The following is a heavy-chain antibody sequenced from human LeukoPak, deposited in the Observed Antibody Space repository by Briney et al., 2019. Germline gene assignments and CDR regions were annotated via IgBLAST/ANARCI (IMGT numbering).Heavy chain of an antibody. D-gene: IGHD3-3*01. CDR3: ARASALLRFLEWPPEPAGGMDV. CDR1: GFTFSSYA. CDR2: ISYDGSNR. V-gene: IGHV3-30-3*01. Sequence: PGGSLRLSCAASGFTFSSYAMHWVRQAPGKGLEWVAVISYDGSNRYYADSVKGRFTISRDNSKNTLYLQMNSLRAEDTAVYYCARASALLRFLEWPPEPAGGMDVWGQGTTVTVSS. J-gene: IGHJ6*02.